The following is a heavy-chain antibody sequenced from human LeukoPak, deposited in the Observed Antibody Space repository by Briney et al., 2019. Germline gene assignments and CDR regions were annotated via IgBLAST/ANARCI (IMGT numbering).Heavy chain of an antibody. J-gene: IGHJ4*02. D-gene: IGHD3-22*01. V-gene: IGHV3-21*01. Sequence: GGSLRLSCAASGFTLSSYSMNWVRQAPGKGLEWVSSISSSSSYIYYADSVKGRFTISRDNAKNSLYLQMNSLRAEDTAVYYCARPTDYYDSSGSYVYWGQGTLVTVSS. CDR3: ARPTDYYDSSGSYVY. CDR1: GFTLSSYS. CDR2: ISSSSSYI.